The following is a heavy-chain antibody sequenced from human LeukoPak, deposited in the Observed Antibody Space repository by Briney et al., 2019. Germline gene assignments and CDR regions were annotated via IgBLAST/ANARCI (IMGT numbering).Heavy chain of an antibody. CDR3: ARDHDYSNYVPHDY. D-gene: IGHD4-11*01. Sequence: ASVKVSCKVSGYTLTELSMHWVRQAPGKGLEWMGGFDPEDGETIYAQKFQGRVTMTEDTSTDTAYMELSSLRSDDTAVYYCARDHDYSNYVPHDYWGQGTLVTVSS. J-gene: IGHJ4*02. CDR2: FDPEDGET. V-gene: IGHV1-24*01. CDR1: GYTLTELS.